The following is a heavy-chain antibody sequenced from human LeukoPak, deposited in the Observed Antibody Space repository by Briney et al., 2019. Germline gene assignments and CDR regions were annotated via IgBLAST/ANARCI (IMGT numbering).Heavy chain of an antibody. D-gene: IGHD3-22*01. J-gene: IGHJ4*02. CDR2: IRYDGSNK. CDR1: GFTFGTYA. V-gene: IGHV3-30*02. CDR3: AKGQYYYDSSGNPILDY. Sequence: GGSLRLSCAASGFTFGTYAMSWVRQAPGEGLEWVAFIRYDGSNKYYADSVKGRFTISRDNSKNTLYLQMNSLRAEDTAVYYCAKGQYYYDSSGNPILDYWGQGTLVTVSS.